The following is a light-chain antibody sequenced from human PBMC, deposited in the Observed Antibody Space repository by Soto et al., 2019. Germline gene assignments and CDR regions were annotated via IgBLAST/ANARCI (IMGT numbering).Light chain of an antibody. V-gene: IGKV3-20*01. CDR1: QNVDSNY. Sequence: IVLTQSPGTLSLSPGERATLSCRASQNVDSNYLAWYQQKPGQAPRLLIHDASSRATGIPDRFSGSGSGTDFTLTISRLEPEDFAVYYCQQYGGSPRTFGQGTKVDIK. J-gene: IGKJ1*01. CDR2: DAS. CDR3: QQYGGSPRT.